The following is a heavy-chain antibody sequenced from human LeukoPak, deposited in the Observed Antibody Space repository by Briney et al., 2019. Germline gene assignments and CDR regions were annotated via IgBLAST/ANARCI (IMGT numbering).Heavy chain of an antibody. J-gene: IGHJ5*02. CDR1: GFTFSSYW. D-gene: IGHD4-17*01. CDR3: AKDRISTVTTLTLSYNWFDP. V-gene: IGHV3-30*18. Sequence: GGSLRLSCAASGFTFSSYWMSWVRQAPGKGLEWVAVISYDGSNKYYADSVKGRFTISRDNSKNTLYLQMNSLRAEDTAVYYCAKDRISTVTTLTLSYNWFDPWGLGTLVTVSS. CDR2: ISYDGSNK.